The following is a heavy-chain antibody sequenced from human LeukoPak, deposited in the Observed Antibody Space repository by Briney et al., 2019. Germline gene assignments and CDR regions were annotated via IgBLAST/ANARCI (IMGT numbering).Heavy chain of an antibody. D-gene: IGHD6-13*01. CDR1: GFTFSSYG. CDR2: ISYDGSNK. V-gene: IGHV3-30*03. CDR3: ARDVGRAAEDY. J-gene: IGHJ4*02. Sequence: QSWGSLTLSCAASGFTFSSYGMHWVRQAPGKGLEWVAVISYDGSNKYYADSVKGRFTISRDNSKNTLYLQMNSLRAEDTAVYYCARDVGRAAEDYWGQGTLVTVSS.